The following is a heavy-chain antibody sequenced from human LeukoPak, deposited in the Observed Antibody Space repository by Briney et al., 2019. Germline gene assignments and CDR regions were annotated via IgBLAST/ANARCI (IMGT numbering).Heavy chain of an antibody. V-gene: IGHV4-39*01. CDR2: IYYSGST. Sequence: SETLSLTCTVSGGSISSSSYYWGWIRQPPGKGLEWIGRIYYSGSTYYNPSLNSRVTLFVEPCKNQFSQEVSCLTARVPAGYSCARHLGDYWGQGTLVTVSS. CDR1: GGSISSSSYY. D-gene: IGHD3-16*01. CDR3: ARHLGDY. J-gene: IGHJ4*02.